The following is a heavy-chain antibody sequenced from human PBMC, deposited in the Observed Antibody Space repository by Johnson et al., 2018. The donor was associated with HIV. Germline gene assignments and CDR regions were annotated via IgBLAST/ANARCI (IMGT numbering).Heavy chain of an antibody. Sequence: QVQLVESGGGVVQPGRSLRLSCAASGFTFSSYAMHWVRQAPGKGLEWVAVISYDGSNKYYADSVKGRFTISRDNSKNTLYLQMNSLRAEDTAVYYCAREEGGYYDAFDIWGQGTMVTVSS. D-gene: IGHD2-8*01. CDR2: ISYDGSNK. CDR3: AREEGGYYDAFDI. CDR1: GFTFSSYA. J-gene: IGHJ3*02. V-gene: IGHV3-30*14.